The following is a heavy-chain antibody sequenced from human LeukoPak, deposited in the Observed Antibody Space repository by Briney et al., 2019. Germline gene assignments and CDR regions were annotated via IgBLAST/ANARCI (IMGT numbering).Heavy chain of an antibody. CDR3: ARGRAGYHSSYFDY. D-gene: IGHD3-16*02. J-gene: IGHJ4*02. CDR1: GFTFSSYA. V-gene: IGHV3-30-3*01. CDR2: ISYDGSNK. Sequence: GGSLRLSCAASGFTFSSYAMHWVRQAPGKGLEWVAVISYDGSNKYYADSVKGRFTISRDNAENTLYLQMNSLRAEDTAVYYCARGRAGYHSSYFDYWGQGTLVTVSS.